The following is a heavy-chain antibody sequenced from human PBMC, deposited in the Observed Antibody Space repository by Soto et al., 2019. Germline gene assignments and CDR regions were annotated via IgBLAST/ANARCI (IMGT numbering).Heavy chain of an antibody. CDR1: GFTFSNYA. V-gene: IGHV3-23*01. J-gene: IGHJ3*02. CDR2: ISGSGGST. D-gene: IGHD3-22*01. Sequence: GGSLRLSCAASGFTFSNYAVTWVRQAPGKGLEWVSTISGSGGSTYYADSVKGRFTISRDNAKKSLYLQMNSLRVEDTAVYYSARGDYHDSSGPFSDAFDIWGQGTMVTVSS. CDR3: ARGDYHDSSGPFSDAFDI.